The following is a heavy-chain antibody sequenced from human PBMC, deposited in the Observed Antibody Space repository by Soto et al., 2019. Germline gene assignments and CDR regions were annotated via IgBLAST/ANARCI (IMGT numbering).Heavy chain of an antibody. J-gene: IGHJ3*01. CDR2: IYYSGST. CDR3: ARWLTQETFDV. V-gene: IGHV4-59*01. Sequence: QVQLQESGPGLVKPSETLSLTCIVSGASISSYYWSWIRQPPGKGLEWIGYIYYSGSTNYNPSLTSRASLSGDTSKNYYSLSLPTLTAADTAVYYWARWLTQETFDVWGQGTMVTVSS. CDR1: GASISSYY. D-gene: IGHD3-9*01.